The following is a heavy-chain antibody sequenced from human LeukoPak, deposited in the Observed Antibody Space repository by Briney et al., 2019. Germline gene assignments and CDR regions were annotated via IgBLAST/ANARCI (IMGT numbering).Heavy chain of an antibody. J-gene: IGHJ6*03. V-gene: IGHV1-69*06. CDR2: IIPIFGTA. CDR3: GSAGRSGSYRMDNRYYYMDV. D-gene: IGHD1-26*01. Sequence: SVKLSCKASGGTFSSYAICWVRQAPGQGLEWMGMIIPIFGTANYAQKFQGRVRITADKSTRTAYMELSRLRSEDTDVYCCGSAGRSGSYRMDNRYYYMDVWGKGTTLTVS. CDR1: GGTFSSYA.